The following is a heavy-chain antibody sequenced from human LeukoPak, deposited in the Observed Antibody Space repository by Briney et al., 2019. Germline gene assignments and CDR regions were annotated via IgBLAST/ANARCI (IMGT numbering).Heavy chain of an antibody. D-gene: IGHD2-15*01. CDR2: ISGSGGST. J-gene: IGHJ4*02. CDR1: GFTFSSYA. Sequence: PGGSLRLSCAASGFTFSSYAMSLVRQAPGKGLEWVSAISGSGGSTYYADSVKGRFTISRDNSKNTLYLQMNSLRAEDTAVYYCAKPIARYCSGGSCPFDYWGQGTLVTVSS. V-gene: IGHV3-23*01. CDR3: AKPIARYCSGGSCPFDY.